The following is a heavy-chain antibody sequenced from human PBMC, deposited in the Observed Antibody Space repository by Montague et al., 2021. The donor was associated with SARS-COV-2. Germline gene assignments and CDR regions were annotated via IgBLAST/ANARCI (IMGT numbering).Heavy chain of an antibody. V-gene: IGHV4-4*07. CDR3: ARGALFYDSSGYYFDAFDL. Sequence: SETLSLTCTVSGGSISSYLWNWIRQSAGKGPEWIGRIYTCWSTNYDPSLKSRVTLSVDTSKDQLPLKLGSVTAADTAVYYCARGALFYDSSGYYFDAFDLWGQGTMVTVSS. CDR2: IYTCWST. J-gene: IGHJ3*01. CDR1: GGSISSYL. D-gene: IGHD3-22*01.